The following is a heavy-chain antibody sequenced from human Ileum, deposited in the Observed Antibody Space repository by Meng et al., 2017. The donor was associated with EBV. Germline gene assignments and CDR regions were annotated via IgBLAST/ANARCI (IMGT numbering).Heavy chain of an antibody. CDR3: ARGSYSSSWYGSEYFQH. Sequence: EXQLVEXXXGSVQPGXSLRLAXAASGFTFSSYWMHWVLQAPGKGLVWVSRIYSDGSRTSYADSVKGRFTISRDNAKNTLYLQMNSLRAEDTAVYYCARGSYSSSWYGSEYFQHWGQGTLATVSS. CDR2: IYSDGSRT. J-gene: IGHJ1*01. CDR1: GFTFSSYW. V-gene: IGHV3-74*01. D-gene: IGHD6-13*01.